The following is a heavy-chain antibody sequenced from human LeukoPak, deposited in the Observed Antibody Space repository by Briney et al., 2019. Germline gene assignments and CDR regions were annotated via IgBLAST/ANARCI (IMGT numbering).Heavy chain of an antibody. CDR1: GDSISSGDYY. J-gene: IGHJ4*02. Sequence: SQTLSLTCTVSGDSISSGDYYWSWIRQPAGKGLEWIGRISSSGSTNYNPSLKSRVTISVDTSKNQFSLKLSSVTAADTAVYYCARVGVDYSGNIIKYYFDYWGQGTLVTVSS. V-gene: IGHV4-61*02. CDR2: ISSSGST. D-gene: IGHD4-23*01. CDR3: ARVGVDYSGNIIKYYFDY.